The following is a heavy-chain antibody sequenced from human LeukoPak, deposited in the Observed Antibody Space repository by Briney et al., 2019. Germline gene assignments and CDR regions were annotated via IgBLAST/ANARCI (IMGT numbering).Heavy chain of an antibody. V-gene: IGHV3-48*03. CDR2: ISSGGNTI. J-gene: IGHJ4*02. CDR3: ARGTSSTSFYRY. CDR1: GFTFSSYE. Sequence: GGSLRLSCAASGFTFSSYEMNWVRQAPGKGLEWVSYISSGGNTIYYADSVKGRFTISRDNAKNSLYLQMNSLRAEDTALYYCARGTSSTSFYRYWGQGTLVTVSS. D-gene: IGHD2-2*01.